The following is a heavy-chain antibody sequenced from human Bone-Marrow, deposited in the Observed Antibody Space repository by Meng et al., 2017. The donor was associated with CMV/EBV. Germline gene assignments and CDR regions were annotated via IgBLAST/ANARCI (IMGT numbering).Heavy chain of an antibody. CDR2: INPSGGST. Sequence: ASVKVSCKASGYTFTSYYMHWVRQAPGQGLEWMGIINPSGGSTSYAQKFQGRVTMTRDTSTSTVYMELSSLRSEDTAVYYCARDMGNCSSTSCKTSYYYYGMDFWGQGTTVTVSS. D-gene: IGHD2-2*01. V-gene: IGHV1-46*01. J-gene: IGHJ6*02. CDR1: GYTFTSYY. CDR3: ARDMGNCSSTSCKTSYYYYGMDF.